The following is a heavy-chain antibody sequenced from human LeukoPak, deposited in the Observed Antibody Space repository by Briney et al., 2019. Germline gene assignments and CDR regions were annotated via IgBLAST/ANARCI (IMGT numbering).Heavy chain of an antibody. J-gene: IGHJ6*03. CDR3: ARGRRSPDYMDD. CDR1: GGSISSTSYY. V-gene: IGHV4-39*07. CDR2: IDYGGST. D-gene: IGHD3-16*01. Sequence: SETLSLTCTVSGGSISSTSYYWGWIRQPPGKGLEWIGSIDYGGSTYYNPSLKSRVTISQNMSKNQFFRKLTSVTAATPADYFCARGRRSPDYMDDWGKGTTVTVSS.